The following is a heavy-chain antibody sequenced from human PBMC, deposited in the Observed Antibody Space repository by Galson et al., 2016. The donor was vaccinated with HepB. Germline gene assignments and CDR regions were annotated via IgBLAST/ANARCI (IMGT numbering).Heavy chain of an antibody. Sequence: SLRLSCAASGFTFGSYIMNWVRQAPGKGLEWVSSITASSAYIYYADSVKGRFTISRDNAKNSLYLQMNSLRAEDTALYYCARDVRGSSWYAGHFDLWGRGTLVTVSS. CDR2: ITASSAYI. V-gene: IGHV3-21*01. CDR1: GFTFGSYI. CDR3: ARDVRGSSWYAGHFDL. J-gene: IGHJ2*01. D-gene: IGHD6-13*01.